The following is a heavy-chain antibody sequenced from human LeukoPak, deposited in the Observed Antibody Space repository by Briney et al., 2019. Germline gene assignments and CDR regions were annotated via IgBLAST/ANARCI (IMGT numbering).Heavy chain of an antibody. D-gene: IGHD3-22*01. V-gene: IGHV3-21*04. CDR2: ISSSSSYI. J-gene: IGHJ5*02. CDR3: AKGGSGYFLDL. CDR1: GFTFSSYS. Sequence: GGSLRLSCAASGFTFSSYSMNWVRQAPGKGLEWVSSISSSSSYIYYADSVKGRFTISRDNAKNSLNLQMNSLRAEDTALYYCAKGGSGYFLDLWGQGTLVTVSS.